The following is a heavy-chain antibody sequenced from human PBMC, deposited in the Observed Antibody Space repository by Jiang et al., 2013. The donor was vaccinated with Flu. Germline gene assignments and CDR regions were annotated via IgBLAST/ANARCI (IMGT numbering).Heavy chain of an antibody. CDR1: GGSVSSGNYF. Sequence: LLKPSETLSLTCAVSGGSVSSGNYFWTWLRQSPEKGLEWIGYIYHAGSTSYNPSLKSRVAISLDTSKNQFSLTLSSVTAADTAVYYCARERAYFYDGSGYYWDYWGQGTLVTV. V-gene: IGHV4-61*01. J-gene: IGHJ4*02. CDR3: ARERAYFYDGSGYYWDY. D-gene: IGHD3-22*01. CDR2: IYHAGST.